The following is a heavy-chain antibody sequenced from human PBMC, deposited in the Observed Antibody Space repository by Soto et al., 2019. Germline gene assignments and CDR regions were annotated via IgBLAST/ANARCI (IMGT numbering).Heavy chain of an antibody. CDR2: ISGSGGST. V-gene: IGHV3-23*01. Sequence: GGSLRLSCVASGFTFSSYAMSWVRQAPGKGLEWVSAISGSGGSTYYADSVKGRFTISRDNSKNTLYLQMNSLRAEDTAVYYCATTMGYFDWLLYYWGQGTLVTVSS. CDR1: GFTFSSYA. CDR3: ATTMGYFDWLLYY. D-gene: IGHD3-9*01. J-gene: IGHJ4*02.